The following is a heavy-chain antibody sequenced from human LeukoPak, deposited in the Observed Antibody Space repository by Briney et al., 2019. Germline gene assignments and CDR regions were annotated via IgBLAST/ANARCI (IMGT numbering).Heavy chain of an antibody. V-gene: IGHV3-53*01. CDR3: ASRSGSYAFYPLDAFDI. D-gene: IGHD1-26*01. Sequence: PGGSLRLSCSPSGFTGSSNYMSWVPQAPGKRPEWVSIIYSSGSTYYADSVQGRFTISRDNSQTTLYLQMTSLGTADTAVYYCASRSGSYAFYPLDAFDIWGQGTMVTVSS. J-gene: IGHJ3*02. CDR1: GFTGSSNY. CDR2: IYSSGST.